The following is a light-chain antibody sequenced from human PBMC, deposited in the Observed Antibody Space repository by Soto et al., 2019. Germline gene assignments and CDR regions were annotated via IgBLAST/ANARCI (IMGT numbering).Light chain of an antibody. J-gene: IGLJ1*01. CDR3: CSYAGSPYV. V-gene: IGLV2-23*02. Sequence: QSALTQPASVSGSPGQSITISCTGTSSDVGSYNLVSWYQQHPGKAPKLVIYEVSKRPSGVSDRFSGRKSGNTASLTISGLQAEDEADYYCCSYAGSPYVFGTGTKVTVL. CDR2: EVS. CDR1: SSDVGSYNL.